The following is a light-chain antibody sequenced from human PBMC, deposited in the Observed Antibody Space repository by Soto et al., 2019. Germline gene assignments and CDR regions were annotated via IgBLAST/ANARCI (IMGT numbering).Light chain of an antibody. J-gene: IGKJ2*01. V-gene: IGKV3-20*01. CDR2: GAS. CDR3: QQYGGAPYT. CDR1: QSVRSNY. Sequence: EIVLTQSPGTLSLSPGERATLSCRASQSVRSNYLAWYQQKPGQAPRLLIYGASSRATGIPDRFSGTGSGTDFALTISRLEPEDFAVYYCQQYGGAPYTVGEGPKLEIK.